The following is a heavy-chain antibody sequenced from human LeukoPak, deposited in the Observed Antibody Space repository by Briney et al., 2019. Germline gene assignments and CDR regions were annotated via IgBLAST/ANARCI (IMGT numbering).Heavy chain of an antibody. Sequence: PGGSLRLSCAASGFSLDDYAMHWVRQPPGKGLEWIGTIHRGGSTNYNPSLQSRVTISVDTSKNQFSLKLRSVTAADTAVYYCARKEGGQLVNTRRWFDPWGQGTLVTVSS. J-gene: IGHJ5*02. CDR1: GFSLDDYA. CDR2: IHRGGST. V-gene: IGHV4-38-2*01. CDR3: ARKEGGQLVNTRRWFDP. D-gene: IGHD6-13*01.